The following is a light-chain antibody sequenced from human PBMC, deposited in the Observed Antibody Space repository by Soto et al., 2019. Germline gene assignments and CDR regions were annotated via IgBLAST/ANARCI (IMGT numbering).Light chain of an antibody. J-gene: IGLJ3*02. CDR2: RNN. V-gene: IGLV1-44*01. CDR1: SSNIGSNT. Sequence: QSVLTQPPSASGTPGQRVTISCSGSSSNIGSNTVNWYQQLPGTAPKLPIYRNNQRPSGVPDRFSGSKSGTSASLAISGLQSEDEADYYCAAWDDSLNVLVFGGGTKLTVL. CDR3: AAWDDSLNVLV.